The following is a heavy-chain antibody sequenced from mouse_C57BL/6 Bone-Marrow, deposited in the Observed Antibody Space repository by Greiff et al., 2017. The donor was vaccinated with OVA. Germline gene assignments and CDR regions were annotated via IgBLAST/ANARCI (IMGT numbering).Heavy chain of an antibody. CDR1: GYTFTSYW. CDR2: IDPSDSYT. CDR3: ARGLYYDYDARFAY. Sequence: VQLQQPGAELVKPGASVKLSCKASGYTFTSYWMQWVKQRPGQGLEWIGEIDPSDSYTNYNQKFKGKATLTVDTSSSTAYMQLSSLTSEDSAVYYCARGLYYDYDARFAYWGQGTLVTVSA. V-gene: IGHV1-50*01. J-gene: IGHJ3*01. D-gene: IGHD2-4*01.